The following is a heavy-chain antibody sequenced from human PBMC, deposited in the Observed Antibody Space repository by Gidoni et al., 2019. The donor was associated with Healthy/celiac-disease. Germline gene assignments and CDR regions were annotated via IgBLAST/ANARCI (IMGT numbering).Heavy chain of an antibody. CDR3: ARVSGSYSFSAFDI. Sequence: EVQLLESGGGLVQPGGSLRLSCAASGFTFSSYSMSWVRPAPGKGLEWVSAISGSGGSTYYADSVKGRFTISRDNSKNTLDLQMNSLRAEDTAVYYCARVSGSYSFSAFDIWGQGTMVTVSS. J-gene: IGHJ3*02. CDR1: GFTFSSYS. CDR2: ISGSGGST. V-gene: IGHV3-23*01. D-gene: IGHD1-26*01.